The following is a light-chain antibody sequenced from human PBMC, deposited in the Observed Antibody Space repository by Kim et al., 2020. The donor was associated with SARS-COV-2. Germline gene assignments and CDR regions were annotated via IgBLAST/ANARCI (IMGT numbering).Light chain of an antibody. CDR2: AAS. Sequence: ASVGNRVTIPCGASEDIANSLAWYQQKPGKVPQVLIYAASTLQSGVPSRFSGSGSGTEFTLTIGGRQTEDVATYYCQKYNSAPWTFGPGAKVDI. J-gene: IGKJ1*01. CDR1: EDIANS. V-gene: IGKV1-27*01. CDR3: QKYNSAPWT.